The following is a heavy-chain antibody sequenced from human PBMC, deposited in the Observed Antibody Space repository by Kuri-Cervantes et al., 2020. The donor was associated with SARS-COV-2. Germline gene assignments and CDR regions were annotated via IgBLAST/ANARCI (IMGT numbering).Heavy chain of an antibody. CDR3: ARGPADYSSGWTDY. J-gene: IGHJ4*02. D-gene: IGHD6-19*01. CDR2: ISGYIGVT. Sequence: ASVKVSCKGFGYTLSDYGINWVRQAPGQGLEWMGWISGYIGVTNYVPRLQGRVTMTTDTSTTTAHMELRGLTSDDTAVYFCARGPADYSSGWTDYWGQGTLVTVSS. V-gene: IGHV1-18*04. CDR1: GYTLSDYG.